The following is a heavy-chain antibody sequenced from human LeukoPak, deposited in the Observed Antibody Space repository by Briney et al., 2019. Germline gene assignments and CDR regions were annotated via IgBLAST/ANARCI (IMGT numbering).Heavy chain of an antibody. D-gene: IGHD6-13*01. CDR1: GDSVSSNSAA. J-gene: IGHJ4*02. V-gene: IGHV6-1*01. Sequence: SQTLSLTCAISGDSVSSNSAAWNWIRQSPSRGLEWLGRTYYRSKWYNDYAVSVKSRITINPDASKNQFSLQLNSVTPEDTAVYYCARETLSSGWSGGFGYWGQGTLVTVSS. CDR2: TYYRSKWYN. CDR3: ARETLSSGWSGGFGY.